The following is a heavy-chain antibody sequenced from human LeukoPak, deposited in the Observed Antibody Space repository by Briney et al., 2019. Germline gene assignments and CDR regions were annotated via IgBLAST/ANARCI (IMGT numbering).Heavy chain of an antibody. CDR1: GGTFSSYA. V-gene: IGHV1-69*13. J-gene: IGHJ4*02. CDR3: ARRRQNCSGGSCFDY. D-gene: IGHD2-15*01. Sequence: GASVKVSCKASGGTFSSYAISWVRQAPGQGLEWMGGIIPIFGTANYAQKFQGRVTITADESTSTAYMELSSLRSEDTAVYYCARRRQNCSGGSCFDYWGQGTLVTVSS. CDR2: IIPIFGTA.